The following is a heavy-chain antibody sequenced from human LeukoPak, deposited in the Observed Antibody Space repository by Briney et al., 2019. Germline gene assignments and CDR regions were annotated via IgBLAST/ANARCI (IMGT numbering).Heavy chain of an antibody. CDR3: ARGDCSSTSCLPYYYYYYMDV. Sequence: GGSLRLSCAASGFTFSSYWMSWVRQAPGKGLEWVANIKQDGSEKYYVDSVKGRFTISRDNAKNSLYLQMNSLRAEDTAVYYCARGDCSSTSCLPYYYYYYMDVWGKGTTVTVSS. CDR1: GFTFSSYW. V-gene: IGHV3-7*01. J-gene: IGHJ6*03. CDR2: IKQDGSEK. D-gene: IGHD2-2*01.